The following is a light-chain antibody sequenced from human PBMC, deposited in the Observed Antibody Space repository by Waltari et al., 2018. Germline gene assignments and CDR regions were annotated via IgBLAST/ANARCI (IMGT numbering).Light chain of an antibody. CDR3: QQYNHWPPIT. CDR1: QSVSSN. CDR2: EAS. Sequence: EIVMTQSPDTLSVSPGERATFSCRASQSVSSNLARYQQKPGQAPRLLIYEASTRATSIPARFRGSGSATDFTLTISSLQSADSAVYYCQQYNHWPPITFGQGTRLEIK. J-gene: IGKJ5*01. V-gene: IGKV3-15*01.